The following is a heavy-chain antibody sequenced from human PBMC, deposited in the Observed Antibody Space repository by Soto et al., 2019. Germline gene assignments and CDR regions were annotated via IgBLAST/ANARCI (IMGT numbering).Heavy chain of an antibody. CDR3: ARYIPGVRYYGMDV. Sequence: GGSLRLSFAASGFTFNSYAMKWVRQAPGKGLEWVSLISESGTITYYADSVKGRFTISRDNSGNTLFLQMYSLRAEDTAVYYCARYIPGVRYYGMDVWGQGTTVTVSS. CDR2: ISESGTIT. J-gene: IGHJ6*02. V-gene: IGHV3-23*01. CDR1: GFTFNSYA. D-gene: IGHD2-2*01.